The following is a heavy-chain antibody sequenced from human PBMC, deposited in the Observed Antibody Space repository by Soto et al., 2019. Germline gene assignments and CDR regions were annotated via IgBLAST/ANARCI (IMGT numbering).Heavy chain of an antibody. CDR2: IDPSDSYT. Sequence: PGESLKISCKGSGYSFTSYWISWVRQMPGKGLEWMGRIDPSDSYTNYSPSFQGHVTISADKSISTAYLQWSSLKASDTAMYYCARHVNGFWSGFRNAFEIWGQGTMVTVSS. CDR3: ARHVNGFWSGFRNAFEI. CDR1: GYSFTSYW. D-gene: IGHD3-3*01. J-gene: IGHJ3*02. V-gene: IGHV5-10-1*01.